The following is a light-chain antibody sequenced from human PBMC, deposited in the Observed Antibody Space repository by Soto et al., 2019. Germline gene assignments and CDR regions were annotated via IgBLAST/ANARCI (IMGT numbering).Light chain of an antibody. CDR3: QQYKAFWT. V-gene: IGKV1-5*03. CDR2: KAS. CDR1: QSISSW. Sequence: DIQITQSPSTLSASVGDRVTITCRASQSISSWLAWYQLKPGKAPNLLIYKASSLESGVPSRFSGSGSGTEFTLTISSLQPDDFATYYCQQYKAFWTFGQGTKVDIK. J-gene: IGKJ1*01.